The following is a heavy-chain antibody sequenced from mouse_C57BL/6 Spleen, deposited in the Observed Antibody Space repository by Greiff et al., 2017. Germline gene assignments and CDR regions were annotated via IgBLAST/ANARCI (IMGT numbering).Heavy chain of an antibody. CDR3: TQFYYSNYWYFDV. V-gene: IGHV14-4*01. CDR2: IDPENGDT. D-gene: IGHD2-5*01. Sequence: EVQLQQSGAELVRPGASVKLSCTASGFNIKDDYMHWVKQRPEQGLEWIGWIDPENGDTEYASKFQGKATITADTSSNTAYLQLSSLTSEDTAVYYCTQFYYSNYWYFDVWGTGTTVTVAS. J-gene: IGHJ1*03. CDR1: GFNIKDDY.